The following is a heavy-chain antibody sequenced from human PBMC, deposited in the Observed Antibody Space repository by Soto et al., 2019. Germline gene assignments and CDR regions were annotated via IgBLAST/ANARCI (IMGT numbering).Heavy chain of an antibody. Sequence: QVQLQESGPGLVKPSETLSLTCTVSGGSISSYYWSWIRQLPGKGLEWIGFIYYSESTNYNPSLQSRVTISVDTSKNQFSLRLTSVTAAATAVYYCARAVEMYASGWYYFDYWGQGTLVTVSS. D-gene: IGHD6-19*01. J-gene: IGHJ4*02. V-gene: IGHV4-59*01. CDR1: GGSISSYY. CDR2: IYYSEST. CDR3: ARAVEMYASGWYYFDY.